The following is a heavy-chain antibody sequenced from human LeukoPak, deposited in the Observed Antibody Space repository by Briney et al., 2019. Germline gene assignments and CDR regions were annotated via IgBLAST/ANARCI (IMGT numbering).Heavy chain of an antibody. CDR2: IYSGGST. CDR1: GFTVSSNY. J-gene: IGHJ6*02. V-gene: IGHV3-53*01. Sequence: GGSLRLSCAASGFTVSSNYMSWVRQAPGKGLEWVSVIYSGGSTYYADSVKGRFTISRDNSKNTLYLQMNSLRAEDTAVYYCARDPYYYGMDVWGQGTTVTVSS. CDR3: ARDPYYYGMDV.